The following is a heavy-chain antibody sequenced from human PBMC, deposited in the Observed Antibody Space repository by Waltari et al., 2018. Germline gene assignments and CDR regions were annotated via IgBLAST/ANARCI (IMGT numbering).Heavy chain of an antibody. CDR2: MNPNSGNT. D-gene: IGHD3-22*01. J-gene: IGHJ6*03. Sequence: QVQLVQSGAEVKKPGASVKVSCKASGYTFTSYDINWVRQATGPGLAWMGWMNPNSGNTGYAQKFQGRVTMTRNTSISTAYMELSSLRSEDTAVYYCARGPDYYDSSGPIYYYYYYYMDVWGKGTTVTVSS. V-gene: IGHV1-8*01. CDR3: ARGPDYYDSSGPIYYYYYYYMDV. CDR1: GYTFTSYD.